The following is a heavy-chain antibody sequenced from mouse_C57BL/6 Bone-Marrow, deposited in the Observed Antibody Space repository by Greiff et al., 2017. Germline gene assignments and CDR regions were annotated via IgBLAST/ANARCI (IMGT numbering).Heavy chain of an antibody. Sequence: VQLLESGPGLVKPSQSLFLTCSITGFPITSGYYWIWIRQSPGKPLEWMGYITHSGETFYNPSLQSPISITRETSKNQFFLQLNSVTTEDTAMYYCAGDYYDYDLAWFAYWGQGTLVTVSA. CDR1: GFPITSGYY. D-gene: IGHD2-4*01. J-gene: IGHJ3*01. CDR2: ITHSGET. V-gene: IGHV12-3*01. CDR3: AGDYYDYDLAWFAY.